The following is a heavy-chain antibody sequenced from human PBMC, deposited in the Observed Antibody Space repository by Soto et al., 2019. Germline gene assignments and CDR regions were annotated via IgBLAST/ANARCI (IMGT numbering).Heavy chain of an antibody. J-gene: IGHJ4*02. CDR3: ARGSSGWPPRLAY. Sequence: QVQLQESGPGLVKPSETLSLNCTVSGGPISSYYWSWIRQSPGKGLEWIGYIYYSGSTNYNPSLKIRVTISVDTFKNQFSLELSSVTAADTAVYYCARGSSGWPPRLAYWGQGTLVTVSS. CDR1: GGPISSYY. D-gene: IGHD6-19*01. V-gene: IGHV4-59*01. CDR2: IYYSGST.